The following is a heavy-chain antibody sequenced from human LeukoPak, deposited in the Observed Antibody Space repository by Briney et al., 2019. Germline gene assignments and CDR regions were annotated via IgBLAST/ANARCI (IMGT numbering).Heavy chain of an antibody. CDR3: ARHPTSGRDGNYYFGN. V-gene: IGHV5-51*01. Sequence: GESLKISCKGFGYTFTNYWIAWVRQMPGKGLEWMGVIYLGDTETRYSPSFQGRLTISADKSISTTYLQLNRLKASDTAMYYCARHPTSGRDGNYYFGNWGQGTLVTVSS. D-gene: IGHD5-24*01. J-gene: IGHJ4*02. CDR1: GYTFTNYW. CDR2: IYLGDTET.